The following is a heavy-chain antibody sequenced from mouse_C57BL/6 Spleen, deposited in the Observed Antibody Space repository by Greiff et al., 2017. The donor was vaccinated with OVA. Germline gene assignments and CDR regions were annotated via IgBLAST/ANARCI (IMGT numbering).Heavy chain of an antibody. CDR1: GFNIKDYY. CDR3: ARGFSLGYFDV. CDR2: IDPEDGET. J-gene: IGHJ1*03. Sequence: EVKVVESGAELVKPGASVKLSCTASGFNIKDYYMHWVKQRTEQGLEWIGRIDPEDGETKYAPKFQGKATITADTSSNTAYLQLSSLTSEDTAVYYCARGFSLGYFDVWGTGTTVTVSS. V-gene: IGHV14-2*01.